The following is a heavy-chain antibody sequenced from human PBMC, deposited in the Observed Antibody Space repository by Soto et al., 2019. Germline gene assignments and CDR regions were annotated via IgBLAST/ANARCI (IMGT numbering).Heavy chain of an antibody. J-gene: IGHJ3*02. V-gene: IGHV3-48*04. CDR2: ISSSSSVI. Sequence: EVQLVESGGGLVQPGGSLRLSCAVSGFTFSTYSMTWVRQAPGKGLEWVSYISSSSSVIYYADSVKGRITVSRDNAKNSLYLQMHSLRAEDTAVYYCARYLIIPRAFDIWGQGTTVTVSS. CDR3: ARYLIIPRAFDI. D-gene: IGHD2-21*01. CDR1: GFTFSTYS.